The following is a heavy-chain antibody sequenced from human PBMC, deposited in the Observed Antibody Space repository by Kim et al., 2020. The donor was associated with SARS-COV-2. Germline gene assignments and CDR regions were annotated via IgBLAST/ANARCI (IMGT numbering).Heavy chain of an antibody. Sequence: SVKGRFTTSRENSKNTLYLQMNSLRAEDTAVYYCARVSYNWNDGANAFDIWGQGTMVTVSS. V-gene: IGHV3-53*01. CDR3: ARVSYNWNDGANAFDI. D-gene: IGHD1-1*01. J-gene: IGHJ3*02.